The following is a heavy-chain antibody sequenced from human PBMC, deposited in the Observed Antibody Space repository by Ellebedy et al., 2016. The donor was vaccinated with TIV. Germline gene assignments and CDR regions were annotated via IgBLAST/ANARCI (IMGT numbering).Heavy chain of an antibody. V-gene: IGHV3-7*03. Sequence: GESLKISCAASGFTFSSYWMGWVRQAPGKGLEWVAKVRQDGDEKYYGDSVKGRFTISRDNAKNSLYLKMNSLRAEDTAVYFCLTESFSRSWYCWGQGTLVSVSS. CDR3: LTESFSRSWYC. D-gene: IGHD6-13*01. CDR1: GFTFSSYW. J-gene: IGHJ1*01. CDR2: VRQDGDEK.